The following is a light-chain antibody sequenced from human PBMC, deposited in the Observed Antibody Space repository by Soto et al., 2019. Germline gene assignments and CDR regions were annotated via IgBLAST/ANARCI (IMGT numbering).Light chain of an antibody. CDR1: SSNIGAGYD. J-gene: IGLJ1*01. CDR3: QSYDSSLSGFYV. Sequence: QSVLTQPPSESGAPGQRVTISCTGSSSNIGAGYDVHWYQQLPGTAPKLLIYGNSNRPSGVPDRFSGSKSGTSASLAITGLQAEDEADYYCQSYDSSLSGFYVFGTGTK. V-gene: IGLV1-40*01. CDR2: GNS.